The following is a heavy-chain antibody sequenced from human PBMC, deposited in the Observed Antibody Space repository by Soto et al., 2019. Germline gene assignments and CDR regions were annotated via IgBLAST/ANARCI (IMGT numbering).Heavy chain of an antibody. CDR3: ARCRGPRYFDY. CDR2: IYPRDADT. J-gene: IGHJ4*02. D-gene: IGHD2-15*01. CDR1: GYSFTDYW. V-gene: IGHV5-51*01. Sequence: GESLKISCKGSGYSFTDYWIAWVRQMPGKGLEWMGTIYPRDADTAYSPSFQGQVTISADKAINTAYLQWAGLKASDTAIYYCARCRGPRYFDYWGQGTRVTVSS.